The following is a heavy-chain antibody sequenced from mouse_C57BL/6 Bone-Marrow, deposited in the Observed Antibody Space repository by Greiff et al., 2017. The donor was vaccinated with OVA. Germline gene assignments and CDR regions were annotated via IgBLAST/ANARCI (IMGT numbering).Heavy chain of an antibody. CDR3: ARCYYGSSYGLDV. J-gene: IGHJ1*03. CDR1: GYAFSSSW. D-gene: IGHD1-1*01. Sequence: QVQLKESGPELVKPGASVKISCKASGYAFSSSWMNWVKQRPGKGLEWIGRIYPGDGDTNYNGKFKGKATLTADKSSSTAYMQLSSPTSEDSAVYFCARCYYGSSYGLDVWGTGTTVTVSS. V-gene: IGHV1-82*01. CDR2: IYPGDGDT.